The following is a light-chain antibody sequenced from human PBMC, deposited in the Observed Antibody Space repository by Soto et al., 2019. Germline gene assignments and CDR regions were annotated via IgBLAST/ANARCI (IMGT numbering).Light chain of an antibody. CDR2: EVS. CDR1: SSDVGNYNL. J-gene: IGLJ3*02. Sequence: QSVLTQPASVSGSPGQSITISCTGTSSDVGNYNLVSWYQQHPGKGPKLMIYEVSKRPSGVSNRFSGSKSGNTASLTISGLQAEDEADYYCCSYAGSSTWVFGGGTQLTVL. V-gene: IGLV2-23*02. CDR3: CSYAGSSTWV.